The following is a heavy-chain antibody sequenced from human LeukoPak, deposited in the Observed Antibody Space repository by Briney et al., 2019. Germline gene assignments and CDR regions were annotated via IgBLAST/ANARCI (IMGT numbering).Heavy chain of an antibody. CDR1: GYTFTSYG. V-gene: IGHV1-8*02. Sequence: ASVKVSCKASGYTFTSYGISWVRQATGQGLEWMGWMNPNSGNTGYAQKFQGRVTMTRNTSISTACMELSSLRSEDTAVYYCARDVDTAMDTWGQGTLVTVSS. CDR2: MNPNSGNT. J-gene: IGHJ5*02. CDR3: ARDVDTAMDT. D-gene: IGHD5-18*01.